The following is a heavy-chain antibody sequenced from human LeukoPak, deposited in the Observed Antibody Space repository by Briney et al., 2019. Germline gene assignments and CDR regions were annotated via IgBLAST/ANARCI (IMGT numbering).Heavy chain of an antibody. Sequence: GASVKVSCKASGYTFTNYYIHWVRQAPGQGLEWMGIINPTGGSTSYPQKFQGRVTMTRDTSTSTVYMELSSLRSEDTAVYYCAKDPKRGTGYYDFWSGYYRGYYDSSGYRANIDYWGQGTLVTVSS. CDR1: GYTFTNYY. J-gene: IGHJ4*02. D-gene: IGHD3-3*01. CDR3: AKDPKRGTGYYDFWSGYYRGYYDSSGYRANIDY. CDR2: INPTGGST. V-gene: IGHV1-46*01.